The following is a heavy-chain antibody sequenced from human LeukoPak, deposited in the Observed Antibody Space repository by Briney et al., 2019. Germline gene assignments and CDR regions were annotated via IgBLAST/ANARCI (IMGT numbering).Heavy chain of an antibody. Sequence: SETLSLTCTVSGDSISSHYWSWIRQPPGKGLEWIGDVYYSGSTNFNPSLKSRVTMSVDTSKNQFSLKLNYVTAADTAVYYCARRGDTGVSYSFDYWGQGIPVTVSS. CDR2: VYYSGST. CDR3: ARRGDTGVSYSFDY. V-gene: IGHV4-59*08. CDR1: GDSISSHY. D-gene: IGHD5/OR15-5a*01. J-gene: IGHJ4*02.